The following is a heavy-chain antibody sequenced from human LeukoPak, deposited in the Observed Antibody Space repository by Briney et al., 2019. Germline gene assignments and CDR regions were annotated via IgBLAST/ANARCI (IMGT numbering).Heavy chain of an antibody. CDR2: ISTYNGNT. Sequence: GASVKVSCKASGYTFTSYGISWVRQAPGQGLEWMGWISTYNGNTNYAQKLQGRVTMTTDTSTSTAYMELRSLRSDDTAVYYCARDGYCDSSGHYYDLLDYWGQGTLVTVSS. V-gene: IGHV1-18*01. D-gene: IGHD3-22*01. J-gene: IGHJ4*02. CDR1: GYTFTSYG. CDR3: ARDGYCDSSGHYYDLLDY.